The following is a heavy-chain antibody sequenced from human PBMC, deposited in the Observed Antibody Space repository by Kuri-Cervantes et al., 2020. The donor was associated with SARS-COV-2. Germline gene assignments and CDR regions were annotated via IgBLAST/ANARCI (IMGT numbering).Heavy chain of an antibody. CDR3: ATGWSLAI. J-gene: IGHJ4*02. V-gene: IGHV3-30-3*01. CDR1: GFSFSGYA. Sequence: GESLKISCAASGFSFSGYAMHWVRQAPGKGLEWVALKSYDGSNTYYADSVKGRFTISRDNSKNTLYLQMNSLRAEDTAVYYCATGWSLAIWGQGTLVTVSS. CDR2: KSYDGSNT. D-gene: IGHD2-8*01.